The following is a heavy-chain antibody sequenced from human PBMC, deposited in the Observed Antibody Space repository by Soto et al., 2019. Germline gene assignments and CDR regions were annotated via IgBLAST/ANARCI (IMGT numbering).Heavy chain of an antibody. Sequence: QVQLVQSGAEVKKPGSSVKVSCKASGGTLNSYAISWVRQAPGQGLEWMGGIIPFFGSADYAQKFQGRVTITADESTSTAYMELTSLRSEDTAVYSCASGVAAAGSWWYFESWGQGTLVTVSS. D-gene: IGHD6-13*01. J-gene: IGHJ4*02. V-gene: IGHV1-69*01. CDR3: ASGVAAAGSWWYFES. CDR2: IIPFFGSA. CDR1: GGTLNSYA.